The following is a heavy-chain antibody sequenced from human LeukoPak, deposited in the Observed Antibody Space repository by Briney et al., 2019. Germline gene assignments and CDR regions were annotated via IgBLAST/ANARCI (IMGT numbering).Heavy chain of an antibody. CDR1: GFTFSSYA. CDR3: ARGIPLDH. V-gene: IGHV3-64D*09. CDR2: ISSNGGTT. Sequence: GGSLRLSCSASGFTFSSYAMHWVRQAPGKGLEYVSAISSNGGTTYYADSLKGRFTISRDNSKNTLYLQMSSLRSEDTAVYYCARGIPLDHWGQGTQVTVSS. J-gene: IGHJ4*02.